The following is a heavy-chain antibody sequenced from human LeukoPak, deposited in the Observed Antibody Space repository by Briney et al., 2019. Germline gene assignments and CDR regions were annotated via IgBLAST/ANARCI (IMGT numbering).Heavy chain of an antibody. V-gene: IGHV4-34*01. Sequence: KSSETLSLTCAVYGGSFSGYYWSWIRQPPGKGLEWLGEINHSGSTNYNPSLKSRVTMSLDTSKNQFSLKLSSVTAADTAVYYCARDENGYVWGSFRAWGQGTLVTVSS. J-gene: IGHJ5*02. CDR2: INHSGST. CDR1: GGSFSGYY. D-gene: IGHD3-16*02. CDR3: ARDENGYVWGSFRA.